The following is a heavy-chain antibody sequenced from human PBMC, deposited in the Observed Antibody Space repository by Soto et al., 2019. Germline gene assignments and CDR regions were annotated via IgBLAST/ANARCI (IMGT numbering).Heavy chain of an antibody. J-gene: IGHJ6*02. CDR3: AKDAVSGSRRVPFNYYGMDV. CDR2: ISYDGSER. V-gene: IGHV3-30*18. CDR1: GFSFSIYG. D-gene: IGHD3-10*01. Sequence: QVQLVESGGGVVQPGRSLRLSCAASGFSFSIYGMHWVRQAPGKGLQWVAAISYDGSERYYADSVKGRSTISRDNSSNTLYLQMSSLRAEDTAVYYCAKDAVSGSRRVPFNYYGMDVWGQGTTVTVSS.